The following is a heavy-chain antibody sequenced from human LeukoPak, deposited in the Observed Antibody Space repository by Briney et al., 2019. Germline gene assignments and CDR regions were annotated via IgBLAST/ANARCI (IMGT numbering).Heavy chain of an antibody. Sequence: PGRSLRLSCTASRFTFCDYAMSCVPQAPGKGLDCVGFIRSKAYVGTTEYAASVKGRFTISRDDSKSIAYLEMNSLKTEDTAVYYCTRDYYDSSGYYDGFDYWGQGTLVTVSS. D-gene: IGHD3-22*01. CDR3: TRDYYDSSGYYDGFDY. V-gene: IGHV3-49*04. CDR2: IRSKAYVGTT. J-gene: IGHJ4*02. CDR1: RFTFCDYA.